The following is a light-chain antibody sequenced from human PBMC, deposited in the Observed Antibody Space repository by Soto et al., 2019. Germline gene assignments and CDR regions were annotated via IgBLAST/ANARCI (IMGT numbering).Light chain of an antibody. J-gene: IGKJ5*01. CDR1: QSISTY. Sequence: DIQMTQSPSSLSASVGDRVTISCRASQSISTYLNWYQQKPGTAPRLLIYRASTVKTGVPPRFSGSGSGTEFTLTISSLQSEDFAVYYCQQYSNWPPITFGQGTRLEIK. CDR3: QQYSNWPPIT. V-gene: IGKV1-39*01. CDR2: RAS.